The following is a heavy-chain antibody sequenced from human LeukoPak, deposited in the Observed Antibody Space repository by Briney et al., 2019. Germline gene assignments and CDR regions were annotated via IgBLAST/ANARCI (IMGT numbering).Heavy chain of an antibody. D-gene: IGHD2-15*01. Sequence: GASVKVSCKASGYTFTSYAMHWVRQAPGQRLEWMGWINAGNGNTKYSQKFQGRVTITRDTSASTAYMELSSLRSEDTAVYYCARGGLLGYCSGGSCYLDYWGQGTLVSVSS. CDR2: INAGNGNT. CDR1: GYTFTSYA. J-gene: IGHJ4*02. V-gene: IGHV1-3*01. CDR3: ARGGLLGYCSGGSCYLDY.